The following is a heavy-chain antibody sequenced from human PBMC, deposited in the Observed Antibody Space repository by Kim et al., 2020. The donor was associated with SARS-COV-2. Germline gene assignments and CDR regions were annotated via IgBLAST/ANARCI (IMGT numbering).Heavy chain of an antibody. J-gene: IGHJ4*01. D-gene: IGHD3-10*01. CDR3: AQDTGVEWFGELYDY. CDR2: ISWNSGSI. V-gene: IGHV3-9*01. Sequence: GGSLRLSCAASGFTFDDYAMHWVRQAPGKGLEWVSGISWNSGSIGYADSVKGRFTISRDNAKNSLYLQMNSLRAEDTALYYCAQDTGVEWFGELYDYWG. CDR1: GFTFDDYA.